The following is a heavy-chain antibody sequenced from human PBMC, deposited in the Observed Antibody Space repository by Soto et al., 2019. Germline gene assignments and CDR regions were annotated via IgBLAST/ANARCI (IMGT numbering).Heavy chain of an antibody. Sequence: GESLKISCKGSGYSFTIYWIGWVRQMPGKGLDCMGIIYPGDSDTRYSPSFQGQVTISADKSIITAYLQWSSLKASDTAMYYCARLLRSPIIWFGPRDYYYYGMDVWGQGTTVTVSS. D-gene: IGHD3-10*01. CDR2: IYPGDSDT. J-gene: IGHJ6*02. CDR1: GYSFTIYW. CDR3: ARLLRSPIIWFGPRDYYYYGMDV. V-gene: IGHV5-51*01.